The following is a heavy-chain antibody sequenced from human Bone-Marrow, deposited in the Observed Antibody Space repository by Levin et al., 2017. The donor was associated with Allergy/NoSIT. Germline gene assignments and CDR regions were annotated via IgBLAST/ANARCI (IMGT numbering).Heavy chain of an antibody. CDR2: IYPGESDV. Sequence: RASVKVSCKGSGFTFTSSWIGWVRQTPGRGLEWMGIIYPGESDVRYTPSFQGHVTISADRSTKTAYLQWSSLRASDSAMYYCARRGTLAVAGTQYWGQGTLVAVSS. CDR3: ARRGTLAVAGTQY. V-gene: IGHV5-51*01. D-gene: IGHD6-19*01. J-gene: IGHJ4*02. CDR1: GFTFTSSW.